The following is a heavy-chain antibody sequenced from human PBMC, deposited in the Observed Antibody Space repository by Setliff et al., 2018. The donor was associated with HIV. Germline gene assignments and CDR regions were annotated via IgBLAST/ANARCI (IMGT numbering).Heavy chain of an antibody. V-gene: IGHV1-18*01. CDR3: ARALSRSSWWGDAFDI. CDR1: GYSFTSSG. Sequence: ASVKVSCKASGYSFTSSGVSWVRQAPGQGLEWMGWINIRNGNTNYAQKFQGRVTMTTDTSTSTAYMGLRSLRSDDTAVYYCARALSRSSWWGDAFDIWGQGTMVTVSS. J-gene: IGHJ3*02. CDR2: INIRNGNT. D-gene: IGHD6-13*01.